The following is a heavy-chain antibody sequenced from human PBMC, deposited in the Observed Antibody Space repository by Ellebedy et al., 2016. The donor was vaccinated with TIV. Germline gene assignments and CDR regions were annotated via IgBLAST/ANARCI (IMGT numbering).Heavy chain of an antibody. CDR1: GGTFNSHV. V-gene: IGHV1-69*10. Sequence: AASVKVSCKASGGTFNSHVVRWVRQAPAHGIEWLGGIIPVLGIGNYVQKLQGRVTITADKYTSTAYMELSSLRSEDTAVYYCAREYQKVTGAPFDHWGQGTLVTVSS. D-gene: IGHD3-9*01. CDR3: AREYQKVTGAPFDH. J-gene: IGHJ4*02. CDR2: IIPVLGIG.